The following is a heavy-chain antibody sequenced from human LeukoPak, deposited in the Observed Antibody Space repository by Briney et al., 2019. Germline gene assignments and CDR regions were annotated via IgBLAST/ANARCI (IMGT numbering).Heavy chain of an antibody. CDR1: GGSISSGGYS. CDR3: ASFAACSSTSCFTWGWFDP. J-gene: IGHJ5*02. D-gene: IGHD2-2*02. V-gene: IGHV4-30-2*01. CDR2: IYHSGST. Sequence: SQTLSLTCAVSGGSISSGGYSWSWIRQPPGQGLEWIGYIYHSGSTYYNPSLKSRVTISVDRSKNQFSLKLSSVTAADTAVYYCASFAACSSTSCFTWGWFDPWGQGTLVTVSS.